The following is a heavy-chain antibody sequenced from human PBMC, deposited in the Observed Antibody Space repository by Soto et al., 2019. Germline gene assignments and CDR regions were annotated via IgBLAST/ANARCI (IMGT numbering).Heavy chain of an antibody. CDR1: GGSFSGYY. CDR3: ARGTYCGGDCYFGNYFDY. V-gene: IGHV4-34*01. CDR2: INHSGST. J-gene: IGHJ4*02. Sequence: SETLSLTCTVSGGSFSGYYWSWIRQPPGKGLEWIGEINHSGSTNYNPSLKSRVTISVDTSKNQFSLKLSSVTAADTAVYYCARGTYCGGDCYFGNYFDYWGQGTLVTVSS. D-gene: IGHD2-21*02.